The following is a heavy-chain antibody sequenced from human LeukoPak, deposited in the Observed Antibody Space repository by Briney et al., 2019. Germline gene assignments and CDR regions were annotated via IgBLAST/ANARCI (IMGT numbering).Heavy chain of an antibody. V-gene: IGHV3-NL1*01. D-gene: IGHD6-6*01. Sequence: GGSLRLSCAASGFTFSSYGMHWVRQAPGKGLEWVAVMYSGGTIYYADSVKGRFTISRDNSKNTLNLQMNSLRAEDTAVYYCAKGPSMAARPGYFDLWGRGTQVTVSS. CDR2: MYSGGTI. J-gene: IGHJ2*01. CDR1: GFTFSSYG. CDR3: AKGPSMAARPGYFDL.